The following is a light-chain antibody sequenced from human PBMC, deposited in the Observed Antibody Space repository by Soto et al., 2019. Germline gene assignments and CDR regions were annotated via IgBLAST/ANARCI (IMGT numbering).Light chain of an antibody. CDR1: QDIRNE. J-gene: IGKJ2*01. V-gene: IGKV1-17*01. Sequence: DIQMTQSPSSLSASVGDRITITCRASQDIRNELGWFQQKPGKAPKRLIYAASTLQSGVPSSFSGSGSGTEFTLTISSLQPEDFATYYCLQHHSYPYTFGQGTKLEIK. CDR3: LQHHSYPYT. CDR2: AAS.